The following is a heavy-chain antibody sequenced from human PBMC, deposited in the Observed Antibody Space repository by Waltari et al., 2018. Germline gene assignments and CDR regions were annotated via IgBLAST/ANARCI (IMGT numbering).Heavy chain of an antibody. Sequence: EVQLVESGGGLVQPGGSLRLSCAASGFTFSSYEMNWVRQAPGKGLEWVSYISSSGSTIYYADSVKGRFTISRDNAKNSLYLQMNSLRAEDTAVYYCASSSGYSYGYNFDYWGQGTLVTVSS. D-gene: IGHD5-18*01. CDR2: ISSSGSTI. V-gene: IGHV3-48*03. J-gene: IGHJ4*02. CDR1: GFTFSSYE. CDR3: ASSSGYSYGYNFDY.